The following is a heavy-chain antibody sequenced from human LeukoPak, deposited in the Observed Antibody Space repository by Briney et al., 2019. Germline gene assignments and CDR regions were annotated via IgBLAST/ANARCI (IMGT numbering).Heavy chain of an antibody. CDR3: ARTLFFGVVTRFDY. CDR2: IIPIFGTA. Sequence: SVKVSCKASGGTFSSYAISWVRQAPGQGLEWMGRIIPIFGTANYAQKFQGRVTITTDGSTSTAYMELSSLRSEDTAVYYCARTLFFGVVTRFDYWGQGTLVTVSS. CDR1: GGTFSSYA. V-gene: IGHV1-69*05. D-gene: IGHD3-3*01. J-gene: IGHJ4*02.